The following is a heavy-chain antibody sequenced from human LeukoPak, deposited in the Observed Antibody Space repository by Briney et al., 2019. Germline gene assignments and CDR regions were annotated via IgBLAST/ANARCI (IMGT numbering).Heavy chain of an antibody. Sequence: SETLSLTCAVYGGSFSGYYWSWIRQPPGKGLEWIGEINHSGSTNYNPSLKSRVTISVDTSKNQFSLKLSSVTAADTAVYYCARGRRGYRSSTSCYYNWFDPWGQGTLVTVSS. V-gene: IGHV4-34*01. CDR1: GGSFSGYY. CDR2: INHSGST. D-gene: IGHD2-2*01. CDR3: ARGRRGYRSSTSCYYNWFDP. J-gene: IGHJ5*02.